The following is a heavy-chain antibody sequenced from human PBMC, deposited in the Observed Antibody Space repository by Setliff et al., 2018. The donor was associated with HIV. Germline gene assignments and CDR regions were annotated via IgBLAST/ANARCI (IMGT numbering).Heavy chain of an antibody. CDR3: ARKGYYSDSSGYYPLPFDS. CDR1: GFTFSSYR. CDR2: ITSSSTSI. D-gene: IGHD3-22*01. V-gene: IGHV3-48*01. J-gene: IGHJ4*02. Sequence: PGGSLRLSCAASGFTFSSYRMNWVRQAPGKGLEWVSSITSSSTSIHYADSVKGRFTISRDNAKNSLYLQMNSLRAEDTAVYYCARKGYYSDSSGYYPLPFDSWGQGTLVTVSS.